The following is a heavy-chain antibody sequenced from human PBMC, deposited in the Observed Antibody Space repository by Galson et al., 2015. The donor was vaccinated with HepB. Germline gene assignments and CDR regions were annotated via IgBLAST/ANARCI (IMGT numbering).Heavy chain of an antibody. CDR1: GFTFSSYG. D-gene: IGHD3-16*01. J-gene: IGHJ3*02. CDR2: IWYDGSNK. CDR3: ARDQYDYVWGSTLGAFDI. V-gene: IGHV3-33*01. Sequence: SLRLSCAASGFTFSSYGMHWVRQAPGKGLEWVAVIWYDGSNKYYADSVKGRFTISRDNSKNTLYLQMNSLRAEDTAVYYCARDQYDYVWGSTLGAFDIWGQGTMVTVSS.